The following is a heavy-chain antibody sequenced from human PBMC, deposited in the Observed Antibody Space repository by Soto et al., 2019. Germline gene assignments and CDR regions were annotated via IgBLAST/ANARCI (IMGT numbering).Heavy chain of an antibody. CDR3: ATTMRISPAVDV. D-gene: IGHD2-2*01. CDR2: LSSGGSYI. CDR1: GFTFSTYS. V-gene: IGHV3-21*01. Sequence: EVQLVESGGGLVKPGGSLRLSCAASGFTFSTYSMNWVRQAPGKGLEWVASLSSGGSYISHADSVKGRFTISRDNAKNSLSLQMHNLRAEDTAVYYCATTMRISPAVDVWGKGTTVTVSS. J-gene: IGHJ6*04.